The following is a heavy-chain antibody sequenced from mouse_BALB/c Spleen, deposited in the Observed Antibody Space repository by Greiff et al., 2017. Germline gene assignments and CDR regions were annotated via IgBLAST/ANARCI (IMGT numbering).Heavy chain of an antibody. Sequence: VQLQQSGPELVKPGASVKMSCKASGYTFTDYYMKWVKQSHGKSLEWIGDINPNNGDTFYNQKFKGKATLTVDKSSSTAYMQLNSLTSEDSAVYYCAREGFDYYGSSYYFDYWGQGTTLTVSS. J-gene: IGHJ2*01. CDR1: GYTFTDYY. D-gene: IGHD1-1*01. CDR2: INPNNGDT. CDR3: AREGFDYYGSSYYFDY. V-gene: IGHV1-26*01.